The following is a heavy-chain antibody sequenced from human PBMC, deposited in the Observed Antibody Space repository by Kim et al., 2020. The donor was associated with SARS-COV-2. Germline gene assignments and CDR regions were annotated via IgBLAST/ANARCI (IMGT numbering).Heavy chain of an antibody. Sequence: SETLSLTCAVYGGSFSGYYWSWIRQPPGKGLEWIVEINHSGSTNYNPSLKSRVTVSVDTSKNQFSLNLSSVTAADTAVYYCARPRGAVTAPRIFDLWGQGTLVTVSS. V-gene: IGHV4-34*01. J-gene: IGHJ4*02. CDR1: GGSFSGYY. D-gene: IGHD2-21*02. CDR2: INHSGST. CDR3: ARPRGAVTAPRIFDL.